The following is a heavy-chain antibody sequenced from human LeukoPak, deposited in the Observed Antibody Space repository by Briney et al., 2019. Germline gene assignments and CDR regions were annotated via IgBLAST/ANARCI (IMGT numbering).Heavy chain of an antibody. V-gene: IGHV1-2*02. J-gene: IGHJ5*02. CDR1: GYTFTGYY. Sequence: ASVKVSCKASGYTFTGYYMHWVRQAPGQGLEWMGWINPNSGGTNYAQKLQGRVTMTRDTSISTAYMELSRLGSDDTAVYYCARFYSGYGINWFDPWGQGTLVTVSS. D-gene: IGHD5-12*01. CDR3: ARFYSGYGINWFDP. CDR2: INPNSGGT.